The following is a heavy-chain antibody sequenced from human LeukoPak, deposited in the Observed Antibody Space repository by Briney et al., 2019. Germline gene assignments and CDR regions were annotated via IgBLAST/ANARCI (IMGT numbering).Heavy chain of an antibody. Sequence: PGRSLRLSCAASGFTFSSYGMHWVRQAPGKGLEWVAVIWYDGNNKYYEDSVKGRFTISRDNSKNTLYLQMNSLRAEDTAVYYCAREQNYYGSGSFYNVLDYWGQGTLVTVSS. V-gene: IGHV3-33*01. CDR3: AREQNYYGSGSFYNVLDY. CDR2: IWYDGNNK. J-gene: IGHJ4*02. CDR1: GFTFSSYG. D-gene: IGHD3-10*01.